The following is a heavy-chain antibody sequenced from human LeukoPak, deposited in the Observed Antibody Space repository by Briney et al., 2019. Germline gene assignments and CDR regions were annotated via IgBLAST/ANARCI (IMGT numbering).Heavy chain of an antibody. D-gene: IGHD1-26*01. Sequence: SGPTLVKPTQTLTLTCTFSGFSLSTSGVGVGWIRQPPGKALEWLALIYWNDYKRYSPSLKSRLTITKDTSKNQVVLTMTNMDPVDTATYYCAHRLREWELDSGVFDYWGQGTLVTVSS. CDR3: AHRLREWELDSGVFDY. CDR2: IYWNDYK. CDR1: GFSLSTSGVG. V-gene: IGHV2-5*01. J-gene: IGHJ4*02.